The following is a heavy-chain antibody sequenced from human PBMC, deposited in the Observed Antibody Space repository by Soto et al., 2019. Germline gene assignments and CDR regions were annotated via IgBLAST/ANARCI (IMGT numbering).Heavy chain of an antibody. CDR1: GFSFSAYA. J-gene: IGHJ4*02. Sequence: GGSLRLSCVASGFSFSAYAMTWVRQSPGKGFEWVSTISGSGRITNYADSVKGRSTTSKDTSTNTLYLHMNSLSADDTAVYYCVKERIELWLIDYWGQGTLVTVSS. V-gene: IGHV3-23*01. CDR2: ISGSGRIT. CDR3: VKERIELWLIDY. D-gene: IGHD2-15*01.